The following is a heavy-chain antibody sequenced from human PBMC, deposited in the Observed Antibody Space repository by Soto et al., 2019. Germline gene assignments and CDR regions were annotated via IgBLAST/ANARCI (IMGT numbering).Heavy chain of an antibody. V-gene: IGHV1-18*04. J-gene: IGHJ4*02. CDR3: ARGRYGDY. CDR1: GFTFTSSA. Sequence: APVKVSCQASGFTFTSSAIQWMRQAPGQGLEWMGWISAHNGNTGYAQKLQGRVIVTRDTSTSTAYMELRSLISDDTAVYYCARGRYGDYWGQGALVTVSS. D-gene: IGHD1-1*01. CDR2: ISAHNGNT.